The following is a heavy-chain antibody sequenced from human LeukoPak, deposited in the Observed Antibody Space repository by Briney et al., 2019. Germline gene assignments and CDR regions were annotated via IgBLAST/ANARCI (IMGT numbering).Heavy chain of an antibody. V-gene: IGHV4-4*07. CDR3: AREGPAASTSFYYFMDV. CDR2: MYTSGAT. Sequence: KPSETLSLTCTVSGDSISNYYWSWIRQPAGKGLEWIGRMYTSGATNYNPSLKSRTTVSVDTSKNQLSLRLSSVTAADRAVYYCAREGPAASTSFYYFMDVWGKGTTVTVSS. J-gene: IGHJ6*03. D-gene: IGHD2-2*01. CDR1: GDSISNYY.